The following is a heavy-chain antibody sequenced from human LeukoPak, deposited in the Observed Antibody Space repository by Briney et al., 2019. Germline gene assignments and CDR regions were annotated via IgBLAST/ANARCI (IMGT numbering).Heavy chain of an antibody. CDR1: GFTFSSYA. Sequence: PGGSLRLSCAASGFTFSSYAMSWVRQAPGKGLEWVSAISGSGGSTYYADSVKGRFTISRDNSKNTLYQQMNSLRAEDTAVYYCAKDPQVAAAAPDAFDIWGQGTMVTVSS. CDR2: ISGSGGST. V-gene: IGHV3-23*01. D-gene: IGHD6-13*01. CDR3: AKDPQVAAAAPDAFDI. J-gene: IGHJ3*02.